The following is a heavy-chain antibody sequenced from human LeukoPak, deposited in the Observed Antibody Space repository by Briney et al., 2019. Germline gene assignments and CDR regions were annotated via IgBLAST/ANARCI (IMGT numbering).Heavy chain of an antibody. CDR3: AKDFRWSFDY. Sequence: GGSLRLSCAASGFTFSTNNMHWVRQAPGKGLEWVAFVENNGNEKYADSVRGRFTVSRDNSRNTLYLQMNSLRNEDTAVYYCAKDFRWSFDYWGQGSLVTVSS. V-gene: IGHV3-30*02. CDR1: GFTFSTNN. D-gene: IGHD3-3*01. J-gene: IGHJ4*02. CDR2: VENNGNEK.